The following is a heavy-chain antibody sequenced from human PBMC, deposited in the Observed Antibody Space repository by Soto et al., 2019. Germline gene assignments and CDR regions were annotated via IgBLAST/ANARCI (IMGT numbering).Heavy chain of an antibody. CDR1: GGTFSSYA. CDR3: ARPSSPVSQYYYYGMDV. V-gene: IGHV1-69*06. J-gene: IGHJ6*02. Sequence: QVQLVQSGAEVKKPGSSVKVSCKVSGGTFSSYAITWVRQAPGQGLEWMGGIIPIFGTANYAQKFQGRVTITADKSTSTAYMELSSLRGEDTAVYYCARPSSPVSQYYYYGMDVWGQGTTVTVSS. D-gene: IGHD6-13*01. CDR2: IIPIFGTA.